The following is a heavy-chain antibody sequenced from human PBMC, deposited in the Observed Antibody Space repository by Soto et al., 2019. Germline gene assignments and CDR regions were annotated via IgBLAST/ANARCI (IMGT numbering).Heavy chain of an antibody. CDR1: GDSVSSNSAA. V-gene: IGHV6-1*01. J-gene: IGHJ3*02. CDR2: TYYRSKWYN. D-gene: IGHD2-15*01. CDR3: ARDGYCSGGSCYGAMSAFDI. Sequence: SQTLSLTCAISGDSVSSNSAAWNWIRQSPSRGLEWLGRTYYRSKWYNDYAVSVKSRITINPDTSKNQFSLQLNSVTPEDTAVYYCARDGYCSGGSCYGAMSAFDIWGQGTMVT.